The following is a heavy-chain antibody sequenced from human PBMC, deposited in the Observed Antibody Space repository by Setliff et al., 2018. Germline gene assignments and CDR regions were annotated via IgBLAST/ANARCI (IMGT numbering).Heavy chain of an antibody. V-gene: IGHV4-4*08. D-gene: IGHD3-10*01. CDR1: GASISSYF. J-gene: IGHJ6*03. Sequence: SETLSLTCSVSGASISSYFWTWIRQPPGKGLEWIGNIHTSESTKYNPSLKSRVTISLDTSKRQSSLKLTSVTAADTAVYYCARALASGSYYGQSSYYMDVWGKGTTVTV. CDR3: ARALASGSYYGQSSYYMDV. CDR2: IHTSEST.